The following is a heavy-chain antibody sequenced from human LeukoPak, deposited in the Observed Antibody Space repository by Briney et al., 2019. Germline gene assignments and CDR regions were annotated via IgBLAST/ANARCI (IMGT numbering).Heavy chain of an antibody. CDR2: ISAYAGST. Sequence: ASVKVSCKASGYTFNYYGISWVRQAPGQGLEWMGWISAYAGSTNYAQRLQGRVTMTTDTSTSTAYMELRSLRSDDTAVYYCARGGYSYGYMGYSDYWGQGTLVTVSS. J-gene: IGHJ4*02. CDR1: GYTFNYYG. V-gene: IGHV1-18*01. CDR3: ARGGYSYGYMGYSDY. D-gene: IGHD5-18*01.